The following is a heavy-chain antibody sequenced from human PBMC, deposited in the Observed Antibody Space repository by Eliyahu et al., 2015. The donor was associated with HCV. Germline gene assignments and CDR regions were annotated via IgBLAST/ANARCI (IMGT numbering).Heavy chain of an antibody. CDR2: ISSDGSST. Sequence: EVQLVESGGGLVQPGGSLRLSCVASGFTFSSYWMXWVRQAPGKGLVWVSRISSDGSSTNYADSVKGRFTISRDNAKNTLYLQMNSLRAEDTAVYYCARRSYYYGMDVWGQGTTVTVSS. V-gene: IGHV3-74*01. CDR3: ARRSYYYGMDV. CDR1: GFTFSSYW. J-gene: IGHJ6*02.